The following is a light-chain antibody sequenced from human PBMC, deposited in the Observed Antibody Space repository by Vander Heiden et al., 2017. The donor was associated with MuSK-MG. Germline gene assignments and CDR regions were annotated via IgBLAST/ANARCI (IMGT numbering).Light chain of an antibody. CDR3: SSYTSSSTLSYV. Sequence: QSALTQPASVSGSPGRSITISCTGTSSDVGGYNYVSWYQQHQGKAPKLMIYDVSNRPSGVSNRFSGSKSGKTASLTISGLQAEDEADYYCSSYTSSSTLSYVFGTGTKVTVL. V-gene: IGLV2-14*01. CDR1: SSDVGGYNY. J-gene: IGLJ1*01. CDR2: DVS.